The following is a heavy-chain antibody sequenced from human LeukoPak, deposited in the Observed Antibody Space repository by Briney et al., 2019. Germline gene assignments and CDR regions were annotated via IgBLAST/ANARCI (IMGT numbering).Heavy chain of an antibody. J-gene: IGHJ4*02. CDR1: GFTFDDYF. V-gene: IGHV3-11*01. CDR3: ARSRARIAAAVFYIDY. CDR2: LTNSGYST. Sequence: GGSLRLSCAAAGFTFDDYFMGWVRQARGKGLEGVSYLTNSGYSTYYADSVRGRFIIPKDNAKNSLYLNMSGLRAEATAVYYGARSRARIAAAVFYIDYSGQGTPATV. D-gene: IGHD6-13*01.